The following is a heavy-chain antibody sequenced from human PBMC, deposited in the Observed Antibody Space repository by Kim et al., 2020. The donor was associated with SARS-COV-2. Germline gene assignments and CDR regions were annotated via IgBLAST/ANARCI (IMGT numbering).Heavy chain of an antibody. CDR1: GGTFSSYA. Sequence: SVKVSCKASGGTFSSYAISWVRQAPGQGLEWMGGIIPIFGTANYAQKFQGRVTITADESTSTAYMELSSLRSEDTAVYYCARGPWELLRFDYWGQGTLVTVSS. V-gene: IGHV1-69*13. CDR3: ARGPWELLRFDY. CDR2: IIPIFGTA. J-gene: IGHJ4*02. D-gene: IGHD1-26*01.